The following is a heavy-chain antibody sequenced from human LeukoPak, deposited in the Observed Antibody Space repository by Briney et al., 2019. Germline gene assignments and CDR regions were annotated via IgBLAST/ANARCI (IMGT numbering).Heavy chain of an antibody. V-gene: IGHV3-66*02. D-gene: IGHD6-19*01. CDR3: ARDIPRSSGWYGY. CDR2: IYSGGST. J-gene: IGHJ4*02. CDR1: GFTVSSNY. Sequence: GGSLRLSCAASGFTVSSNYVSWVRQAPGKGLEWVSVIYSGGSTYYADSVKGRFTISRDNSKNTLYLQMNSLRAEDTAVYYCARDIPRSSGWYGYWGQGTLVTVSS.